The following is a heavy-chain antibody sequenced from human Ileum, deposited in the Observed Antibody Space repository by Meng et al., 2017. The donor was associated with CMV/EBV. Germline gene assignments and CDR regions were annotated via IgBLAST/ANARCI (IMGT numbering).Heavy chain of an antibody. CDR1: GGSISSSSHY. CDR3: ARDGLTGTTVLDY. Sequence: GSLRLSCTVSGGSISSSSHYWGWIRQPPGKGLEWIGSIYHSGSTYYNPSLKSRVTISVDTSKNQFSLKLSSVTAADTAVYYCARDGLTGTTVLDYWGQGTLVTVSS. D-gene: IGHD1-7*01. V-gene: IGHV4-39*07. CDR2: IYHSGST. J-gene: IGHJ4*02.